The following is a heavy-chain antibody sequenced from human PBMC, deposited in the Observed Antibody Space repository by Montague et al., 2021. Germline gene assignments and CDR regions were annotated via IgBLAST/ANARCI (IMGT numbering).Heavy chain of an antibody. CDR2: IFSDGGCT. CDR1: GFPFRTYA. D-gene: IGHD1-26*01. V-gene: IGHV3-23*01. J-gene: IGHJ6*03. CDR3: AKNRGAAEHYRDHKDV. Sequence: SLRLSCAASGFPFRTYAMSWVRQAPGKGLQWVSLIFSDGGCTFYEDSVKGRFTISRDNSKNILSLQMNSLRVDDTAVYYCAKNRGAAEHYRDHKDVWGKGTMVIVSS.